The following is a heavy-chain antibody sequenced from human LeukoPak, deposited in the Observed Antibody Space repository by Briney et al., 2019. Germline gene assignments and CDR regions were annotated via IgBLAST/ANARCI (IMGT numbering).Heavy chain of an antibody. D-gene: IGHD6-19*01. CDR2: ISYDGSNK. Sequence: GGSLRLSCAASGFTFSSYGTHWVRQAPGKGLEWVAVISYDGSNKYYADSVKGRFTISRDNSKNTLYLQMNSLRAEDTAVYYCAKESQQWLVSDYWGQGTLVTVSS. CDR3: AKESQQWLVSDY. V-gene: IGHV3-30*18. CDR1: GFTFSSYG. J-gene: IGHJ4*02.